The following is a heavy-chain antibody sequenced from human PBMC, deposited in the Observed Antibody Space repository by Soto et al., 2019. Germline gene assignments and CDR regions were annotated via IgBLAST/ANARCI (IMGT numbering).Heavy chain of an antibody. Sequence: GGSLRLSCTASGFTFSNYAMSWVRQGPGKGLEWVSSISGSGGNTHSTDSVKGRFTISRDNSKNTVYLQMSSLRAEDTAVYYCARETEALDYWGQGTLVTVSS. J-gene: IGHJ4*02. CDR1: GFTFSNYA. V-gene: IGHV3-23*01. CDR3: ARETEALDY. CDR2: ISGSGGNT.